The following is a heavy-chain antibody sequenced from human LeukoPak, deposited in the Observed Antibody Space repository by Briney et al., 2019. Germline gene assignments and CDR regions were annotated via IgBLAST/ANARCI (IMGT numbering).Heavy chain of an antibody. CDR2: IKSKTDGGTT. V-gene: IGHV3-15*01. J-gene: IGHJ4*02. CDR3: ITAPYYSNYEDY. D-gene: IGHD4-11*01. Sequence: GGSLRLSCAAPGFTFTNAWMTWVRQAPGKGLEWVGRIKSKTDGGTTDYAAPVKGRFTISRDDSKNTLYLQMNSLKAEDTAVYYCITAPYYSNYEDYWGQGTLVTVSS. CDR1: GFTFTNAW.